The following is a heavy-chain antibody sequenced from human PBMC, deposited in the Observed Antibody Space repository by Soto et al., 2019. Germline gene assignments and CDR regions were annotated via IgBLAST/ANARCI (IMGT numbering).Heavy chain of an antibody. V-gene: IGHV4-39*01. CDR3: ARWAGYYIDY. D-gene: IGHD3-9*01. J-gene: IGHJ4*02. CDR1: GGSISSSSYY. CDR2: IYYSGST. Sequence: PSETLSLTCTVSGGSISSSSYYWGWIRQPPGKGLEWIGSIYYSGSTYYHPSLKSRVTISVDTSKNQFSLKLSSVTAADTAVYYCARWAGYYIDYWGQETLVTVS.